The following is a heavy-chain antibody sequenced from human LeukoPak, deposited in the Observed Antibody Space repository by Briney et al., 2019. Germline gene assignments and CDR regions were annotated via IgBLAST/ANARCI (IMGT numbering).Heavy chain of an antibody. V-gene: IGHV4-59*08. CDR3: ARLGFSNSGSYLTPYDY. CDR1: GGSISVYY. Sequence: PSETLSLTCTISGGSISVYYWTWIRQPPGKGLEWIGYIYNSGGTNYNPSLKSRVTFSVDMSKNKFSLKLTSVTAADTAVYYCARLGFSNSGSYLTPYDYWGQGTLVTVSS. D-gene: IGHD1-26*01. J-gene: IGHJ4*02. CDR2: IYNSGGT.